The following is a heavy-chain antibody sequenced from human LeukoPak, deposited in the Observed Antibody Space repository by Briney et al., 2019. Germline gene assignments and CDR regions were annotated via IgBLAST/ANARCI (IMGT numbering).Heavy chain of an antibody. J-gene: IGHJ3*02. CDR1: GYTFTSYD. Sequence: GASVKVSCKASGYTFTSYDINWVRQATGQGLEWMGWINPNSGDTHYAQKFQGRVTMTRDTSISTVYMELCRLRSDDTALYYCVGEWGMSTADYDILTDTDPFDIWGQGTMVTVSS. CDR2: INPNSGDT. V-gene: IGHV1-2*02. CDR3: VGEWGMSTADYDILTDTDPFDI. D-gene: IGHD3-9*01.